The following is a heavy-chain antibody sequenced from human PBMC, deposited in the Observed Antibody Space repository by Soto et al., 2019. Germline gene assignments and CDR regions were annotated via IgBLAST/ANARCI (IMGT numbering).Heavy chain of an antibody. CDR1: GFTVSSNY. CDR2: IYSGGST. D-gene: IGHD1-26*01. Sequence: EVQLVESGGGLVQPGGSLRLSCAASGFTVSSNYMSWVRQAPGKGLEWVSVIYSGGSTYYADSVKGSFTIPGENSKNTLYLQMNSLRAEDKDVYYCARDLTTHDIWGQGTMVTVSS. J-gene: IGHJ3*02. V-gene: IGHV3-66*01. CDR3: ARDLTTHDI.